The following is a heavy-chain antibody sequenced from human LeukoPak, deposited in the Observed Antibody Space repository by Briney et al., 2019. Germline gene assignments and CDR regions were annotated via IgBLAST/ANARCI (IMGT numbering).Heavy chain of an antibody. V-gene: IGHV3-23*01. D-gene: IGHD6-13*01. CDR3: AKGESSSWPYYYYYYMDV. CDR1: GFTFSSYG. Sequence: GGSLRLSCAASGFTFSSYGMSWVRQAPGKGLEWVSAISGSGGSTYYADSVKGRFTISRDNSKNTLYLQMNSLRAEDMAVYYCAKGESSSWPYYYYYYMDVWGKGTTVTISS. J-gene: IGHJ6*03. CDR2: ISGSGGST.